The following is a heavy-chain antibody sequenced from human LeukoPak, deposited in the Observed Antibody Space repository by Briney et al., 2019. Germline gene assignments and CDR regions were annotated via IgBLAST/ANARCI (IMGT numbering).Heavy chain of an antibody. J-gene: IGHJ5*02. CDR3: AKTGWDYDILTGYYSAWFDP. D-gene: IGHD3-9*01. CDR1: GYSINSGYY. CDR2: IYHSGNT. V-gene: IGHV4-38-2*02. Sequence: SETLFLTCTVSGYSINSGYYWGWIRQPPGKGLEWIGTIYHSGNTYYNPSLKSRVTISVDTSKNQFSLKLSSVTAADTAVYYCAKTGWDYDILTGYYSAWFDPWGQGTLVTVSS.